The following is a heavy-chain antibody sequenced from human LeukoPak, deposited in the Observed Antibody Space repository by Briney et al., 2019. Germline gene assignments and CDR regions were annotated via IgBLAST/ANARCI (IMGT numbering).Heavy chain of an antibody. V-gene: IGHV3-15*01. CDR3: IALRSENY. Sequence: GGSLRLSCTASGFTFSNAWMSWVRQAPGKGLEWIGRIKRKADGATTEYGEFVKGRFTISRDDSKNTLYLQVNSLKTEDSAVYYCIALRSENYWGQGTLVTVSS. CDR2: IKRKADGATT. CDR1: GFTFSNAW. J-gene: IGHJ4*02.